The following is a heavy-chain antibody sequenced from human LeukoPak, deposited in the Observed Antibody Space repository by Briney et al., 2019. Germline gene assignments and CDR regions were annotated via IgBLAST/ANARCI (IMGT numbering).Heavy chain of an antibody. V-gene: IGHV1-2*02. CDR2: INPNSGGT. Sequence: ASVKVSCKASGYTFTGYYMHWVRQAPGQGLEWMGWINPNSGGTNYAQRFQGRVTMTRDTSISTAYMELSRLRSDDTAVYYCARGFGLRFLEWLPNDYWGQGTLVTVSS. D-gene: IGHD3-3*01. CDR3: ARGFGLRFLEWLPNDY. J-gene: IGHJ4*02. CDR1: GYTFTGYY.